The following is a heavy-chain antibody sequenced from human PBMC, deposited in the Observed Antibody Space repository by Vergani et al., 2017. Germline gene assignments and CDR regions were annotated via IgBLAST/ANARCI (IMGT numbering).Heavy chain of an antibody. CDR2: SNHSGST. D-gene: IGHD2-15*01. CDR1: GGSFSGYY. J-gene: IGHJ3*02. V-gene: IGHV4-34*01. Sequence: QVQLQQWGAGLLKTPETLSLTCAVYGGSFSGYYWSWIREPPGNGLECIGESNHSGSTNYNPSLKSRVTISVDTSKNQFSLKLSSVTAADTAVYYCARGDVGYCSGGSWFLGGAFDIWGQGTMVTVSS. CDR3: ARGDVGYCSGGSWFLGGAFDI.